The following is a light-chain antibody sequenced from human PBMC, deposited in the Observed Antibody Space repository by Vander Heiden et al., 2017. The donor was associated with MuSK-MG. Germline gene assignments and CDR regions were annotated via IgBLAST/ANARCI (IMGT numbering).Light chain of an antibody. CDR1: QSVGVY. Sequence: VLTQSPATLSLSPGERVTLSCRASQSVGVYLAWYQQRPGHAPRLLIYDASNRATGVPARFSGSGSGTDFSLTISSLEPEDFAVYYCQQRDAWPPITFGQGTRLDIK. CDR2: DAS. CDR3: QQRDAWPPIT. V-gene: IGKV3-11*01. J-gene: IGKJ5*01.